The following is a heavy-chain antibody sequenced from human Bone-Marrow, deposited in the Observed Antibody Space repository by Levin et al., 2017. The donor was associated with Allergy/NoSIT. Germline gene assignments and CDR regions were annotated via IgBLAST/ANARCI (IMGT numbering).Heavy chain of an antibody. CDR2: TYFRSKWIN. CDR3: TRDPGRGYGMDV. CDR1: GDRVSSNTAA. V-gene: IGHV6-1*01. Sequence: SQTLSLTCAISGDRVSSNTAAWNWIRQSPSRGLEWLGRTYFRSKWINEYAESVKSRISVNPDTSKNQFSLHLNSVTVDDTAVYYCTRDPGRGYGMDVWGQGTTVTVSS. J-gene: IGHJ6*02.